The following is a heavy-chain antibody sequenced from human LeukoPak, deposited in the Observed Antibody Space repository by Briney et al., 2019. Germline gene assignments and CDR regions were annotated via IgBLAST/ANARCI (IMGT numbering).Heavy chain of an antibody. Sequence: SETLSLTCAVYGGSFSGYYRSWVRQPPGKGLEWIGEINHSGSTNYNPSLKSRVTISVDTSKNQFSLKLSSVTAAHTAVYYCARGSSWYVRWGQGTLVTVSS. CDR3: ARGSSWYVR. D-gene: IGHD6-13*01. V-gene: IGHV4-34*01. CDR1: GGSFSGYY. CDR2: INHSGST. J-gene: IGHJ5*02.